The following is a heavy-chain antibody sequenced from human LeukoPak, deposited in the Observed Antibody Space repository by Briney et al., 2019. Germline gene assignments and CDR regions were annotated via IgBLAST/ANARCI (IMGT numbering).Heavy chain of an antibody. CDR1: RFTFSNYG. V-gene: IGHV3-33*05. Sequence: GGSLRLSCEASRFTFSNYGIHWVRRATGKGLEWVATISCDGCDKSYGHSVRGRFTISRHNSKNTLFLQKYSLRAEDTAVYYCARDLWNNGNKYFDHWGQGTQVAVSS. CDR2: ISCDGCDK. CDR3: ARDLWNNGNKYFDH. J-gene: IGHJ4*02. D-gene: IGHD1/OR15-1a*01.